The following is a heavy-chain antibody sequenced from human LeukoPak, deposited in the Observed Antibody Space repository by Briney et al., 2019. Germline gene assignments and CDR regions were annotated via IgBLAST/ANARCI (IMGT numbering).Heavy chain of an antibody. V-gene: IGHV1-2*02. J-gene: IGHJ3*02. CDR3: AKSGIEGHSSGHDALHI. CDR1: GGTFSSYA. Sequence: ASVKVSCKASGGTFSSYAISWVRQAPGQGLEWMGWINPNSGGTNYAQKFQGRVAMTRDTSINTAYMELSSLRSDDTAVYFCAKSGIEGHSSGHDALHIWGQGTMVTVSS. D-gene: IGHD6-19*01. CDR2: INPNSGGT.